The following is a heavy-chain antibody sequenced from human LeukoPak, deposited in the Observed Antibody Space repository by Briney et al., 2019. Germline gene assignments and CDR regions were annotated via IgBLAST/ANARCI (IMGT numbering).Heavy chain of an antibody. CDR3: AKDQGTWIQLWLFSY. D-gene: IGHD5-18*01. J-gene: IGHJ4*02. CDR2: ISGSGGST. V-gene: IGHV3-23*01. CDR1: GFTFNSYW. Sequence: GGSLRLSCAASGFTFNSYWMSWVRQAPGKGLEWVSAISGSGGSTYYADSVKGRFTISRDNSKNTLYLQMNSLRAEDTAVYYCAKDQGTWIQLWLFSYWGQGTLVTVSS.